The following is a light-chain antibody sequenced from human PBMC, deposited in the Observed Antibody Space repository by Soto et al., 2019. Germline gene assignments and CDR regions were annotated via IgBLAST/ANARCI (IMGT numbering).Light chain of an antibody. CDR1: QRVSSN. V-gene: IGKV3-15*01. J-gene: IGKJ1*01. CDR2: DAS. CDR3: QQYNNWPRT. Sequence: EVVITQSPATLSVSPADRATLSCRASQRVSSNLAWYQQKPGQAPRLLIYDASTRATGIPARFSGSGSGTEFTLTISSLQSEDFAVYHCQQYNNWPRTFGQGTKVDIK.